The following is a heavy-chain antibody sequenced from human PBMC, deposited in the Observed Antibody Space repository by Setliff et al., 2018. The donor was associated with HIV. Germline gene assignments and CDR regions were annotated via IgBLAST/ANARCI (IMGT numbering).Heavy chain of an antibody. V-gene: IGHV3-7*01. D-gene: IGHD3-10*01. CDR3: ARKFRPGHGVDV. Sequence: ETLSLTCAVSGYSISSGYYWGWIRQPPGKGLEWVANIDRDGSETNYVDSVKGRFTTFRDNAKSSMYLQMNSLRVEDTAIYYCARKFRPGHGVDVWGQGTTVTVSS. CDR2: IDRDGSET. J-gene: IGHJ6*02. CDR1: GYSISSGYY.